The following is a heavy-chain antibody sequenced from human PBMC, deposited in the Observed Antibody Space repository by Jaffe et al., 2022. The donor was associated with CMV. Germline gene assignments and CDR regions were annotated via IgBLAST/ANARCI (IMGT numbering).Heavy chain of an antibody. CDR3: TRPMPGTYYYYYMDV. D-gene: IGHD2-2*01. CDR2: IRSKANSYAT. CDR1: GFTFSGSA. V-gene: IGHV3-73*01. Sequence: EVQLVESGGGLVQPGGSLKLSCAASGFTFSGSAMHWVRQASGKGLEWVGRIRSKANSYATAYAASVKGRFTISRDDSKNTAYLQMNSLKTEDTAVYYCTRPMPGTYYYYYMDVWGKGTTVTVSS. J-gene: IGHJ6*03.